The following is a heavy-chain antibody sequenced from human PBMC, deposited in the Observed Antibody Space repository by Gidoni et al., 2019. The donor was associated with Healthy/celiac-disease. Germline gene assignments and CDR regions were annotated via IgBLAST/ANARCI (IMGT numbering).Heavy chain of an antibody. D-gene: IGHD6-13*01. CDR1: GFTFRSYA. CDR2: ISGSGGST. V-gene: IGHV3-23*01. CDR3: AKDRDTRRWYWDY. Sequence: EVQLLESGGGLVQPGGSLRLSCAASGFTFRSYAMSWVRQAPGRGLEWVSAISGSGGSTYYADAVKGRFTISRDNSKNTLYLQMNSLRAEDTAVYYCAKDRDTRRWYWDYWGQGTLVTVSS. J-gene: IGHJ4*02.